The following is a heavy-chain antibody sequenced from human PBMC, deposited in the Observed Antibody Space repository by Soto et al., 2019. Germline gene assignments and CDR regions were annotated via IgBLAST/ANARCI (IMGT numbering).Heavy chain of an antibody. CDR1: GYTFTSYG. Sequence: QVQLVQSGAEVKKPGASVKVSCKASGYTFTSYGISWVRQAPGQGLEWMGWISAYNGNTNYAQKLQGRVTMTTDTTTSTAYMELRSLRSDDTAVYYCARDKVDYDTLYNWFDPWGQGTLVTVSS. CDR3: ARDKVDYDTLYNWFDP. CDR2: ISAYNGNT. J-gene: IGHJ5*02. D-gene: IGHD3-9*01. V-gene: IGHV1-18*01.